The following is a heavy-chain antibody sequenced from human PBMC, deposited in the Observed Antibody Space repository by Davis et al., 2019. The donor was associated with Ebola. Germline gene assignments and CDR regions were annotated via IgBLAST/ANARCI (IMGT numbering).Heavy chain of an antibody. CDR1: GFTFSDYY. D-gene: IGHD3-16*02. CDR3: AKGGDIWGSHRQYYFDY. CDR2: ISGGGRTI. J-gene: IGHJ4*02. Sequence: GGSLRLSCAASGFTFSDYYMSWIRQAPGKGLEWVSYISGGGRTIYYADSVKGRFTISRDNSKNTLYLQMNSLRAEDTAVYYCAKGGDIWGSHRQYYFDYWGRGTVVTVSS. V-gene: IGHV3-11*01.